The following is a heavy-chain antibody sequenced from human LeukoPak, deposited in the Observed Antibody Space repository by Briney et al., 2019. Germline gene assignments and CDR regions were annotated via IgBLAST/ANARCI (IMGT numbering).Heavy chain of an antibody. D-gene: IGHD6-19*01. CDR2: ISTSNGNT. J-gene: IGHJ4*02. V-gene: IGHV1-18*04. Sequence: ASVTVSCKASGYSFTTYYIHWVRQAPGQGLEWMGWISTSNGNTKYAQKSQGRVTMTTDTSTGTVYMELRRLRSDDTAVYFCARGSTKYSSGWPYFDYWGQGTLVTVSS. CDR3: ARGSTKYSSGWPYFDY. CDR1: GYSFTTYY.